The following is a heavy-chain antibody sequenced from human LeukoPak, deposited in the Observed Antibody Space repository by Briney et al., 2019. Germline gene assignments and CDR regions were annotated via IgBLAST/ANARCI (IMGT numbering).Heavy chain of an antibody. CDR2: ISYDGSNK. CDR3: ARELLGMDV. V-gene: IGHV3-30*04. D-gene: IGHD2-15*01. Sequence: GGSLRLSCAASGFTFSSYAMHWVRQAPGKGLEWVAVISYDGSNKYYADSVKGRFTISRDNSENTLYLQMNSLRAEDTAVYYCARELLGMDVWGKGATVTVSS. J-gene: IGHJ6*04. CDR1: GFTFSSYA.